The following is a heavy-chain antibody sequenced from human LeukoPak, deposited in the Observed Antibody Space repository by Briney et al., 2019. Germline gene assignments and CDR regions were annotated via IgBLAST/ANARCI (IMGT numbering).Heavy chain of an antibody. V-gene: IGHV4-31*03. D-gene: IGHD5-18*01. Sequence: NPSQTLSLTCTVSIGSISSGGYYWSWIRQPPGKGLEWIGYIYPSGSTYYNPSLKSRVTISVATSKNQFSLKLSSVTAADTAVYYCAGDTAMVNAHYFDYWGQGTLVTVSS. CDR1: IGSISSGGYY. CDR3: AGDTAMVNAHYFDY. CDR2: IYPSGST. J-gene: IGHJ4*02.